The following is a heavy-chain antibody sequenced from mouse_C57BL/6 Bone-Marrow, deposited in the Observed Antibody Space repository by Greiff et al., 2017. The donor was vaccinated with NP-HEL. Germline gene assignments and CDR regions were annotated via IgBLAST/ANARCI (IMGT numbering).Heavy chain of an antibody. CDR1: GFNIKDDY. V-gene: IGHV14-4*01. Sequence: EVQLQPSGAELVRPGASVKLSCTASGFNIKDDYMHWVKQRPEQGLEWIGWIDPENGDTEYASKFQGKATITADTSSNTAYLQLSSLTSEDTAVYYCTYWYFDVWGTGTTVTVSS. J-gene: IGHJ1*03. CDR2: IDPENGDT. CDR3: TYWYFDV.